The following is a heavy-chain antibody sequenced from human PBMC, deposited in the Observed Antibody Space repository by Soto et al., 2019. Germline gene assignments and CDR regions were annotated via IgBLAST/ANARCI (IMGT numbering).Heavy chain of an antibody. CDR1: GYTFSTYG. CDR3: ASDSIAFRPGWFDP. Sequence: QVQLVQSGVEVEKPGASVKVSCKASGYTFSTYGINWVRQAPGQGLEWMGWISAYNGNTNYAQKFQHRVTMTTDTSTSTAYMELRSLTYNDTVVYYCASDSIAFRPGWFDPWGQGTIVAVSS. D-gene: IGHD6-6*01. J-gene: IGHJ5*02. CDR2: ISAYNGNT. V-gene: IGHV1-18*01.